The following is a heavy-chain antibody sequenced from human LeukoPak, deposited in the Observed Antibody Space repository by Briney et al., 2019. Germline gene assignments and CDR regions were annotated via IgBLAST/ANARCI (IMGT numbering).Heavy chain of an antibody. CDR1: GFTFSSYT. D-gene: IGHD6-19*01. J-gene: IGHJ4*02. V-gene: IGHV3-23*01. CDR2: ISGRAGST. Sequence: GGSLRLSCAASGFTFSSYTMNWVRQAPGKGLEWVSAISGRAGSTSYADSVKGRFTISRDNSKNTLYLQMNSLRAEDTAVYYCAKDGVAGKIMYYFDYWGQGTLVTVSS. CDR3: AKDGVAGKIMYYFDY.